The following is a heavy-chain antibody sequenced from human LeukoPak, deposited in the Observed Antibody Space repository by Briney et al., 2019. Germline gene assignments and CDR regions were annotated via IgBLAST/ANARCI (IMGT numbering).Heavy chain of an antibody. CDR2: VHSTGRS. J-gene: IGHJ4*02. D-gene: IGHD5-18*01. CDR1: GGSISSYY. CDR3: ARVSETAMITL. V-gene: IGHV4-4*07. Sequence: SETPSLTCTVSGGSISSYYWSWIRQSAGKGLEWIGRVHSTGRSNYSPSLESRVSISVDTSKNQVSLKVTSVTAADTAIYYCARVSETAMITLWGQGTLVTVSS.